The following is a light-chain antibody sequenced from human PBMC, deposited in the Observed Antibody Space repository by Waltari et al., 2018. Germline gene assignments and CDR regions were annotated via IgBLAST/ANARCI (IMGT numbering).Light chain of an antibody. CDR3: SSQSSDTVVI. J-gene: IGLJ2*01. CDR2: DVN. V-gene: IGLV2-14*03. Sequence: QSALTQPASVSGSPGQSIPITCTGSSSDVCRHDSVPWYQDHPGQAPKVIIYDVNNRPSGVSDRFSGSKSGNTASLTISGLQAEDEANYYCSSQSSDTVVIFGGGTKLTVL. CDR1: SSDVCRHDS.